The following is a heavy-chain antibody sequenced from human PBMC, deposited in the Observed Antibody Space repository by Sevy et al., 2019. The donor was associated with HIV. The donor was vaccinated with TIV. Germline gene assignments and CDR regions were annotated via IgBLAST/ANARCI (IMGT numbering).Heavy chain of an antibody. D-gene: IGHD3-22*01. CDR2: ISYDGSNK. J-gene: IGHJ2*01. CDR1: GFTFSSYG. V-gene: IGHV3-30*18. CDR3: AKGSYYYDSSGYKKNWYFDL. Sequence: GGSLRLSCAASGFTFSSYGMHWVRQAPGKGLEWVAVISYDGSNKYYADSVKGRFTISRDNSKNTLYLQMNSLRAEHTAVYYCAKGSYYYDSSGYKKNWYFDLWGRGTLVTVSS.